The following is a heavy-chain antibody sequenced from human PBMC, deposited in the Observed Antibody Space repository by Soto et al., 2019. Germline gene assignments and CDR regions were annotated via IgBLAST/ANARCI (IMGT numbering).Heavy chain of an antibody. Sequence: EVQLLESGGGLVQPGGSLRLSCAASGFTFSSYAMSWVRQAPGKGLEWVSAISGSGGSTYYADSVKGRFTISRDNSKNTLYLQMNSLRAEDTAVYYCAKEGESVLVPAAMPLPEPFDPWGQGTLVTVSS. J-gene: IGHJ5*02. CDR2: ISGSGGST. CDR3: AKEGESVLVPAAMPLPEPFDP. V-gene: IGHV3-23*01. D-gene: IGHD2-2*01. CDR1: GFTFSSYA.